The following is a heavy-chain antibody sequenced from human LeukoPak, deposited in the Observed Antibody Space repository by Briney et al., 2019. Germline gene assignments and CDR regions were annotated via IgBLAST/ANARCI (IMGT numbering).Heavy chain of an antibody. CDR3: ARAPTGIEIDDAFDI. Sequence: ASVKVSCKASGGTFSSYAISWVRQAPGQGLEWMGGIIPIFGTANYAQKFQGRVTITADESTSTAYMELSSLRSEDTAVYYCARAPTGIEIDDAFDIWGQGTMVTVSS. D-gene: IGHD1-1*01. J-gene: IGHJ3*02. CDR1: GGTFSSYA. V-gene: IGHV1-69*13. CDR2: IIPIFGTA.